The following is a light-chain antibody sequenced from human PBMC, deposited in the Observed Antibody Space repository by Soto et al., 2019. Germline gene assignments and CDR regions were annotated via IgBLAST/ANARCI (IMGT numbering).Light chain of an antibody. V-gene: IGKV3-20*01. CDR3: QQYGSSPGAT. CDR2: GAS. CDR1: QSVSSRY. J-gene: IGKJ4*01. Sequence: EILLTQSPGTLSLSPGERATLSCRASQSVSSRYLAWYQQKPGQAPRLLVYGASSRANGIPVRFSGSGSGTDLTLTFSRLEPEDFALYYCQQYGSSPGATFGGGTKVDIK.